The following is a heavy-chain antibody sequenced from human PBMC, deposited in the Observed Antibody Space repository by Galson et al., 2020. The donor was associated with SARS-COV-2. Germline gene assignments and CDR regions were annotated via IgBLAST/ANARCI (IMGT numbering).Heavy chain of an antibody. D-gene: IGHD7-27*01. J-gene: IGHJ4*02. Sequence: RQAPGKGLVWVSRIYSEGSSTSYADSVKGRFTISGDNAKNTLYLQMNSLRAEDTAVYYCARGDMGNDYFDYWGQGTLVTVSS. CDR3: ARGDMGNDYFDY. CDR2: IYSEGSST. V-gene: IGHV3-74*01.